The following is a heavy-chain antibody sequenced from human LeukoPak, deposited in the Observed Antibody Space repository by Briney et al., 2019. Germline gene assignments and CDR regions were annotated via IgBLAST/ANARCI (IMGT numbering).Heavy chain of an antibody. D-gene: IGHD4-17*01. CDR2: IYYSGST. V-gene: IGHV4-59*01. CDR1: GGFISSYY. Sequence: SETLSLTCTVSGGFISSYYWSWIRQPPGKGLEWIGYIYYSGSTNYNPSLKSRVTISVDTSKNQISLKLTSVTAADTAAYYCARLQATVSIHSYFDYWGQGTLVTVSS. CDR3: ARLQATVSIHSYFDY. J-gene: IGHJ4*02.